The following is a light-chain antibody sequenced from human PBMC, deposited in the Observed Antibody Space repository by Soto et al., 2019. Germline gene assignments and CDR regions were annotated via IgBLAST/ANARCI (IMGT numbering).Light chain of an antibody. CDR1: SSDVGGYNY. CDR2: DVS. V-gene: IGLV2-11*01. CDR3: CSYAGSYTYV. Sequence: QSALTQPRSVSGSPGQSVPISCTGTSSDVGGYNYVSWYQQHPGKAPKLMIYDVSKRPSGVPDRFSGSKSGNTASLTISGLQAEDEADYYCCSYAGSYTYVFGTGTKLPVL. J-gene: IGLJ1*01.